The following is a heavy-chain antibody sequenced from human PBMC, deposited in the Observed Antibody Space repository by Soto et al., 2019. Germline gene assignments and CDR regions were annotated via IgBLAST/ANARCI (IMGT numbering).Heavy chain of an antibody. V-gene: IGHV1-69*13. CDR3: ATASKCSARLSCEYYYYGMDV. D-gene: IGHD3-10*02. J-gene: IGHJ6*02. CDR2: IIPIFGTA. Sequence: SVKVSCKASGGTFSSYAISWVRQAPGQGPEWMGGIIPIFGTANYAQKFQGRVTITADESTSTAYMELSSLRSEDTAVYYCATASKCSARLSCEYYYYGMDVWGQGTTVTVSS. CDR1: GGTFSSYA.